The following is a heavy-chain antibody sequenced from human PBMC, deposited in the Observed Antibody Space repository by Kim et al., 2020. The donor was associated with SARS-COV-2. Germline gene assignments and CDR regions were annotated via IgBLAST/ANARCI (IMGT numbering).Heavy chain of an antibody. Sequence: SETLSLTCTVSGGSISSGSYYWSWIRQPAGKGLEWIGRIYTSGSTNYNPSLKSRVTISVDTSKNQFSLKLSSVTAADTAVYYCARGNDFWLEYYFDYWGQGTLVTVSS. V-gene: IGHV4-61*02. J-gene: IGHJ4*02. CDR1: GGSISSGSYY. D-gene: IGHD3-3*01. CDR3: ARGNDFWLEYYFDY. CDR2: IYTSGST.